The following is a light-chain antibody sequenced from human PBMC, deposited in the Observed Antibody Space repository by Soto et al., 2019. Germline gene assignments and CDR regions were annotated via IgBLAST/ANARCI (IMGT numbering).Light chain of an antibody. CDR2: WAS. CDR3: QQYYSSPWT. CDR1: QNVFYFFNSKDH. J-gene: IGKJ1*01. V-gene: IGKV4-1*01. Sequence: DIVMTQSPDSLAVSMGERATINCKSSQNVFYFFNSKDHLAWFQQKPGHPPKLLIYWASTRESGVPDRFSGSGSGTDFTLTISNMQAEDVAVYYCQQYYSSPWTFGQGTRVEIK.